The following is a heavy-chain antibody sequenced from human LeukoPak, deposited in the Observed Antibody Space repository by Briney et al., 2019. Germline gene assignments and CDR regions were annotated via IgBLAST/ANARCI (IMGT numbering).Heavy chain of an antibody. J-gene: IGHJ4*02. CDR1: GFTFSSYS. Sequence: GGSLRLSCAASGFTFSSYSMNWVRQAPGKGLEWVSYISSSSSTIYYADSVKGRFTISRDNAKNSLYLQMNSLRAEDTAVYYCAREIIGYCSSTSCPPADYWGQGTLVTVSS. D-gene: IGHD2-2*01. CDR2: ISSSSSTI. CDR3: AREIIGYCSSTSCPPADY. V-gene: IGHV3-48*04.